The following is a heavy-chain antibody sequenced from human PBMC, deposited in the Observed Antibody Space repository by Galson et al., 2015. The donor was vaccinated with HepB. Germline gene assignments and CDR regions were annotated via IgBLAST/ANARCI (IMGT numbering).Heavy chain of an antibody. D-gene: IGHD5-12*01. V-gene: IGHV1-69*13. J-gene: IGHJ4*02. CDR3: AIPARGYSGYDFDY. CDR1: GGTFSSYA. CDR2: IIPIFGTA. Sequence: SVKVSCKASGGTFSSYAISWVRQAPGQGLEWMGGIIPIFGTANYAQKFQGRVTITADESTSTAYMELSSLRSEDTAVYYCAIPARGYSGYDFDYWGQGTLVTVSS.